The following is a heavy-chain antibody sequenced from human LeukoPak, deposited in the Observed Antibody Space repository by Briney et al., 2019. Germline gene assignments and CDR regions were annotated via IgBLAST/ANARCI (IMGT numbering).Heavy chain of an antibody. Sequence: ASVKVSCKASGYTFTGYDINWVRRATGQGLEWMGWMNPNSGNTGYAQKFQGRVTMTRNTSISTAYMELSSLRSEDTAVYYCATEQWLVSRNWFDPWGEATLVTVSS. D-gene: IGHD6-19*01. V-gene: IGHV1-8*01. CDR1: GYTFTGYD. CDR3: ATEQWLVSRNWFDP. CDR2: MNPNSGNT. J-gene: IGHJ5*02.